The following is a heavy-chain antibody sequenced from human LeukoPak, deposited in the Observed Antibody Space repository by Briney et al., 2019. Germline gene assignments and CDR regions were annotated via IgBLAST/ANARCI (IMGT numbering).Heavy chain of an antibody. Sequence: SETLSLTCTVSGGSISSYYWSWIRQPPGKGPEWIGYIYYSGSTNYNPSLKSRVTISVDTSKNQFSLKLSSVTAADTAVYYCARGGPPPDYFDYWGQGTLVTVSS. CDR1: GGSISSYY. D-gene: IGHD3-16*01. V-gene: IGHV4-59*01. CDR3: ARGGPPPDYFDY. CDR2: IYYSGST. J-gene: IGHJ4*02.